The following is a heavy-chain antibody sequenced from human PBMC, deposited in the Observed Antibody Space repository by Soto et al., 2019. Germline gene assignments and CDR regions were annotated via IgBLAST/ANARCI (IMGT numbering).Heavy chain of an antibody. J-gene: IGHJ5*02. V-gene: IGHV4-31*03. Sequence: SETLSLTCTVSGGSISSGGYYWSWIRQHPGKGLEWIGYIYYSGSTYYNPSLKSRVTISVDTSKNQFSLKLSSVTAADTAVYYCARAPRSSFLWWFDPWGQGTLVTVSS. CDR3: ARAPRSSFLWWFDP. CDR1: GGSISSGGYY. D-gene: IGHD6-13*01. CDR2: IYYSGST.